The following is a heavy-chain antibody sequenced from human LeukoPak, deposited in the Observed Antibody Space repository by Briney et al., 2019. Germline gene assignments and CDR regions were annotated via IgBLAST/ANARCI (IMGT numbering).Heavy chain of an antibody. CDR3: ARVSSSWYRRTYYFDY. Sequence: SQTLSLTCAISGDSVSSNSAAWNWIRQSPSRGLEWLGRTYYRSKWYNDYAVSVKSRITINPDTSKNQFSLQLNSVTPEDTAVYYCARVSSSWYRRTYYFDYWGQGTLVAVSS. CDR1: GDSVSSNSAA. CDR2: TYYRSKWYN. V-gene: IGHV6-1*01. D-gene: IGHD6-13*01. J-gene: IGHJ4*02.